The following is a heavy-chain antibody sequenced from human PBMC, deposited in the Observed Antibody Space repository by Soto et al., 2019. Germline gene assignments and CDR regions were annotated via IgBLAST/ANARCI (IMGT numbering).Heavy chain of an antibody. CDR1: GGSISSGGYY. CDR3: AREGNKALITGTAEGFDP. D-gene: IGHD1-7*01. Sequence: QVQLQESGPGLVKPSQTLSLTCTVSGGSISSGGYYWSWIRQHPGKGLEWIGYIYYSGSTYYNPALHGRVTISVDTSKNQFSLKLSSVTAADTAVYYCAREGNKALITGTAEGFDPWGQGTLVTVSS. V-gene: IGHV4-31*03. CDR2: IYYSGST. J-gene: IGHJ5*02.